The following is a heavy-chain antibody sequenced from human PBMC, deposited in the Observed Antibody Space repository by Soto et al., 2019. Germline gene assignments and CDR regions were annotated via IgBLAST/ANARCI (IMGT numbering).Heavy chain of an antibody. CDR2: IRYSGST. V-gene: IGHV4-59*01. J-gene: IGHJ4*02. CDR3: ARGRIQLWYPFDY. CDR1: GGSISSYF. Sequence: PSETLSLTFTVSGGSISSYFLSWFRQPPGKGLEWIGYIRYSGSTSYNPSLKSRVTMSVDTSKNRFSLKLSSVTAADTAVYYCARGRIQLWYPFDYWGQGTLVT. D-gene: IGHD5-18*01.